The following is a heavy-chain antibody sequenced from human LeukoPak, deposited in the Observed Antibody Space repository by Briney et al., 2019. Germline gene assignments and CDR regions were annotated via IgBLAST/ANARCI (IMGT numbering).Heavy chain of an antibody. J-gene: IGHJ4*02. V-gene: IGHV4-39*01. CDR3: ARLQYYYDSNGYYSLYYFDY. D-gene: IGHD3-22*01. CDR2: IYYSGST. CDR1: GDSISSSSYY. Sequence: PSETLSLTCTVSGDSISSSSYYWGWIRQPPGKGLEWIGNIYYSGSTYYNPSLRSRLTISLDTSKNQFSLTLSSVTAADTAVHYCARLQYYYDSNGYYSLYYFDYWGQGTVVTVSS.